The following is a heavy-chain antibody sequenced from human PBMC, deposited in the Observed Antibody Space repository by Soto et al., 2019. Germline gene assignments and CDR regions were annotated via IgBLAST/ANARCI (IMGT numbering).Heavy chain of an antibody. Sequence: GGSLRLSCAGSGLTFRNDWLSWVRQAPGKGLEWVANIKQDGSERYCVDSVRGRFTISRDNVENSLYLQLNSLRPEDTAVYYCAVYGYGVSAAAYWGQGTLVTVSS. V-gene: IGHV3-7*03. CDR2: IKQDGSER. J-gene: IGHJ4*02. CDR1: GLTFRNDW. CDR3: AVYGYGVSAAAY. D-gene: IGHD4-17*01.